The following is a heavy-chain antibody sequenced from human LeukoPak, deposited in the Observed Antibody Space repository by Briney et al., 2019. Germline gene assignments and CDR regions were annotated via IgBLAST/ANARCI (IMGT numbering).Heavy chain of an antibody. CDR2: IKQDGSEK. CDR3: ARGDGYNFFDC. Sequence: PGGSLRLSCAASGFTISNYWMSWVRQAPGKGLEWVANIKQDGSEKKYVDSVKGRFSISRDNSKNTLYLQMNSLRAEDTAMYYCARGDGYNFFDCWGQGVLVTVSS. J-gene: IGHJ4*02. V-gene: IGHV3-7*02. CDR1: GFTISNYW. D-gene: IGHD5-24*01.